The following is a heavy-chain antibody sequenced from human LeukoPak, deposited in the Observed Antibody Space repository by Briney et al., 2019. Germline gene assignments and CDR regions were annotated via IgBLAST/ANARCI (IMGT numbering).Heavy chain of an antibody. CDR2: ISAYNGNT. J-gene: IGHJ4*02. Sequence: GASVEVSCKASGYTFTSYGISWVRQAPGQGLEWMGWISAYNGNTNYAQKLQGRVTMTTDTSTSTAYMELRSLRSDDTAVYYCARTWGYYDSSGYLDYWGQGTLVTVSS. D-gene: IGHD3-22*01. CDR3: ARTWGYYDSSGYLDY. V-gene: IGHV1-18*01. CDR1: GYTFTSYG.